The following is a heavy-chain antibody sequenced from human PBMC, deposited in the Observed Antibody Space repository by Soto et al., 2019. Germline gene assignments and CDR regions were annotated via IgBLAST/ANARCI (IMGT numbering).Heavy chain of an antibody. V-gene: IGHV3-30*18. J-gene: IGHJ6*02. CDR1: GFTLSSYG. Sequence: GGSLRLSCAASGFTLSSYGMHWVRQAPGKGLEWVAVISYDGSNKYYADSVKGRFTTSRDNSKNTLYLQMNSLRAEDTAVYYFAKDLWFGESPYYYYGMDVWGQGTTVTVSS. CDR3: AKDLWFGESPYYYYGMDV. D-gene: IGHD3-10*01. CDR2: ISYDGSNK.